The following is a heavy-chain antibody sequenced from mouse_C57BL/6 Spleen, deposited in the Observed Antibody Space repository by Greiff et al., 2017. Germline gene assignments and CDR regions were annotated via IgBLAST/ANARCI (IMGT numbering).Heavy chain of an antibody. CDR1: GYAFTNYL. Sequence: VKLMESGAELVRPGTSVKVSCKASGYAFTNYLIEWVKQRPGQGLEWIGVINPGCGGTNYNEKFKGKATLTAAKSSSTAYMQLSSLTSEDSEVYFCARFWDYYAMDYWGQGASVTVSS. CDR3: ARFWDYYAMDY. J-gene: IGHJ4*01. CDR2: INPGCGGT. D-gene: IGHD4-1*01. V-gene: IGHV1-54*01.